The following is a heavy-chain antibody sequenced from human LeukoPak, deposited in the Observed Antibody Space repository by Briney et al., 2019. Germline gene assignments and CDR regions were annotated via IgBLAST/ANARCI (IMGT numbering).Heavy chain of an antibody. Sequence: TGRSLRLSCAASGFTFSSYAMSWVRQAPGKGLEWVSAISGSGGSTYYADSVKGRFTISRDNSKNTLYLQMNSLRAEDTAVYYCAKGQDYDILTGYFDYWGQGTLVTVSS. CDR3: AKGQDYDILTGYFDY. D-gene: IGHD3-9*01. J-gene: IGHJ4*02. CDR2: ISGSGGST. V-gene: IGHV3-23*01. CDR1: GFTFSSYA.